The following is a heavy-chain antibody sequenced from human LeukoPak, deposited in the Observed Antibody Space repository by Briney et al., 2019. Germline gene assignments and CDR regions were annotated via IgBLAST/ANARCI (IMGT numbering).Heavy chain of an antibody. J-gene: IGHJ4*02. CDR1: GFTSSSYW. CDR3: ASEPDYGDYPSFDY. V-gene: IGHV3-74*01. CDR2: INSDGSST. Sequence: GGSLRLSCAASGFTSSSYWMHWVRQAPGKGLVWVSRINSDGSSTSYADSVKGRFTISRDNAKNTLYLQMNSLRAEDTAVYYCASEPDYGDYPSFDYWGQGTLVTVPS. D-gene: IGHD4-17*01.